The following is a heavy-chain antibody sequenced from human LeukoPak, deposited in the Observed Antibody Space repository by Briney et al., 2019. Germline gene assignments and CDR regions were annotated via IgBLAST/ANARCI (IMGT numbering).Heavy chain of an antibody. J-gene: IGHJ4*02. CDR1: GFTFSSYW. D-gene: IGHD3-3*01. CDR3: ARWYYDFWSGYRPFDY. V-gene: IGHV3-7*01. Sequence: PGGSLRLSRAASGFTFSSYWMSWVRQAPGKGLEWVANIKQDGSEKYYVDSVKGRFTISRDNAKNSLYLQMNSLRAEDTAVYYCARWYYDFWSGYRPFDYWGQGTLVTVSS. CDR2: IKQDGSEK.